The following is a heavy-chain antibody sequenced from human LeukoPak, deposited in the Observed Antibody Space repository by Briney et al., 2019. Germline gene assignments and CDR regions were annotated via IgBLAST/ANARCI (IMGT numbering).Heavy chain of an antibody. CDR2: IYSDTSRA. CDR1: GVRLNEHW. CDR3: ARHSGSGNHQTDAIDI. Sequence: PGGSLRLSCGAPGVRLNEHWLHLVPQAPGKGLVWVSRIYSDTSRASYADSVKGRFTISRDNAKITLYLQKNSARDEDTALYCCARHSGSGNHQTDAIDIWGQGTTVTVSS. J-gene: IGHJ3*02. V-gene: IGHV3-74*01. D-gene: IGHD2-15*01.